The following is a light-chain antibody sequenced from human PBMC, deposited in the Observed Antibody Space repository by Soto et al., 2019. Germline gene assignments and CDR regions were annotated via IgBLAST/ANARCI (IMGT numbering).Light chain of an antibody. J-gene: IGKJ5*01. CDR3: QQYGSSPPVT. V-gene: IGKV3-20*01. CDR2: GTS. CDR1: QSVSSSY. Sequence: EIVLTQSPGTLSLSPGERATLSCRASQSVSSSYLAWYQQKPGQAPRLLIYGTSGRATGIPDRFSGSESGTDFTLTISRLEPEDFALYYCQQYGSSPPVTFGQGTRLEIK.